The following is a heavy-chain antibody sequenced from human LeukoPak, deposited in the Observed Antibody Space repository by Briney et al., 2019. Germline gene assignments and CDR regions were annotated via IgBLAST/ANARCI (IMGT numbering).Heavy chain of an antibody. CDR2: ISSDGSDK. Sequence: PGGSLRLSCAASGFTFSSYAMHWVRQAPGKGLEWEAVISSDGSDKYYADSVKGRFTISRDNSKNTLYLQMNSLRAEDTAVYYCARDSYASSPAYWGQGTLVTVSS. V-gene: IGHV3-30-3*01. D-gene: IGHD6-13*01. J-gene: IGHJ4*02. CDR1: GFTFSSYA. CDR3: ARDSYASSPAY.